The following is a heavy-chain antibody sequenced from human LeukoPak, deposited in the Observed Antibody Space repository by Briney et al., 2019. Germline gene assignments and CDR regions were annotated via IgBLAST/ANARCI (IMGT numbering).Heavy chain of an antibody. CDR1: GGSISSYY. CDR3: ARLVIVGSAADAFDI. CDR2: IYYSGST. V-gene: IGHV4-59*08. D-gene: IGHD5-12*01. J-gene: IGHJ3*02. Sequence: SETLSLTCTVSGGSISSYYWSWIRQPPGKGLEWIGYIYYSGSTNYNPSLKSRVTISVDTSKNQFSLKLSSVTAADTAVYYCARLVIVGSAADAFDIWGQGTVVTVSS.